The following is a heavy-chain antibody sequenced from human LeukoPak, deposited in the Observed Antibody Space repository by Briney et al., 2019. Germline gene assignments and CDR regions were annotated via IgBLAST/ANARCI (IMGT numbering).Heavy chain of an antibody. CDR2: INHSGST. V-gene: IGHV4-34*01. J-gene: IGHJ3*02. D-gene: IGHD6-19*01. CDR3: ARLSQWLGDAFDI. CDR1: GGSFSGYY. Sequence: SETLSLTCAVYGGSFSGYYWSWIRQPPGKGLEWIGEINHSGSTNYNPSLKSRVTISVDTSKNQFSLKLSSVTAADTAVYYCARLSQWLGDAFDIWGQGTMVTVSS.